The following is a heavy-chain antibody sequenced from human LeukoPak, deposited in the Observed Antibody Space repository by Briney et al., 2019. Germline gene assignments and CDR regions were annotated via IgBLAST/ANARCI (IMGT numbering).Heavy chain of an antibody. J-gene: IGHJ4*02. CDR1: GEHISNSYYY. D-gene: IGHD1-1*01. CDR3: ARRTSNPPGAIDY. CDR2: ITYRGT. Sequence: PSQTLSLTFPVSGEHISNSYYYSRCIPHPPGTRLQWIESITYRGTYYNPSLINRLTIPVDTSNNHFSLNLRSVTAADTAVYYCARRTSNPPGAIDYWGQATLLTFPS. V-gene: IGHV4-39*01.